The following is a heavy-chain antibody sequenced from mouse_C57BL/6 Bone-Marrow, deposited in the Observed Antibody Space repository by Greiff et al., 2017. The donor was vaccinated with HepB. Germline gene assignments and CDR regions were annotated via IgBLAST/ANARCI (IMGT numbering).Heavy chain of an antibody. CDR1: GYAFSSYW. CDR3: ARHYGRTWFAY. V-gene: IGHV1-80*01. CDR2: IYPGDGDT. Sequence: QVHVKQSGAELVKPGASVKISCKASGYAFSSYWMNWVKQRPGKGLEWIGQIYPGDGDTNYNGKFKGKATLTADKSASTAYMQLSSLTSEDSAVYFCARHYGRTWFAYWGQGTLVTVSA. J-gene: IGHJ3*01. D-gene: IGHD1-1*01.